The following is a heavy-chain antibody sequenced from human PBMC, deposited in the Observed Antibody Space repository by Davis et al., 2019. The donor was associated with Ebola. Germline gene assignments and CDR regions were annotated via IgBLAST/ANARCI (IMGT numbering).Heavy chain of an antibody. CDR3: SGYSGGWSEGGEC. CDR1: GYSISSGYY. Sequence: SETLSLTCIVSGYSISSGYYWGWTRQPPGKGLQWIGTMRYSGGTYYNPSLTSRVTISVDTSKNQFSLKLSSVSAADTAAYYCSGYSGGWSEGGECWGQGTLVTVSS. V-gene: IGHV4-38-2*02. CDR2: MRYSGGT. D-gene: IGHD6-19*01. J-gene: IGHJ1*01.